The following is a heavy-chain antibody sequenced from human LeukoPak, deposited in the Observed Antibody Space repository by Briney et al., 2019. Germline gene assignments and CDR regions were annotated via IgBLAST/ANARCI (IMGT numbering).Heavy chain of an antibody. D-gene: IGHD1-26*01. J-gene: IGHJ4*02. Sequence: GASVKVSCKASGYTFTGYYMHWVRQAPGQGLEWMGWINPNSGGTNYVQKFQGRVTMTRDTSISTAYMELSRLRSDDTAMYYCARQFGWELLVFDYWGQGTLVTVSS. CDR1: GYTFTGYY. CDR3: ARQFGWELLVFDY. V-gene: IGHV1-2*02. CDR2: INPNSGGT.